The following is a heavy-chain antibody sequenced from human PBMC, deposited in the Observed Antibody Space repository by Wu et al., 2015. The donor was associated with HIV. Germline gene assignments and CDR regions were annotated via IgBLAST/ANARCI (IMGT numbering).Heavy chain of an antibody. J-gene: IGHJ4*02. CDR1: GYTFTDYY. Sequence: GGEVKKPGASVMVSCKASGYTFTDYYIYWVRQAPGQGLEWVGWINPNRGGTKYAQNFQGRVTMTRDTAVSTAYMELNSVRSDDTAVYYCARLQSLHGLYSNADYWGQGTLVTVSS. V-gene: IGHV1-2*02. CDR2: INPNRGGT. D-gene: IGHD5-24*01. CDR3: ARLQSLHGLYSNADY.